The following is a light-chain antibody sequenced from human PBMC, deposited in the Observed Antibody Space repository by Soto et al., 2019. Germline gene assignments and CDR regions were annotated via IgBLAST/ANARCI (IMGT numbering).Light chain of an antibody. CDR3: QQGSTWPWT. V-gene: IGKV3-11*01. Sequence: EIGLTQSPATLSLSPGERATLSCRASQSVSSSLAWYQQKLGQAPRLLIYEASDRATGIPARFSGSGSGTDFTLIISSLEPEDFAVYYCQQGSTWPWTFGQGTKVEIK. J-gene: IGKJ1*01. CDR2: EAS. CDR1: QSVSSS.